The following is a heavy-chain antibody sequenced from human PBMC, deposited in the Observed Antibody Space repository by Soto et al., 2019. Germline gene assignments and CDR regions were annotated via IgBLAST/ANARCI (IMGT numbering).Heavy chain of an antibody. CDR1: CGSISSYY. CDR2: IYYSGST. CDR3: ARDSIWFGELLGPFDYYYYGMDV. J-gene: IGHJ6*02. V-gene: IGHV4-59*01. D-gene: IGHD3-10*01. Sequence: SETLSLTCTVSCGSISSYYWSWIRQPPGKGLEWIGYIYYSGSTNYNPSLKSRVTISVDTSKNQFSLKLSSVTAADTAVYYCARDSIWFGELLGPFDYYYYGMDVWGQGTTVTVSS.